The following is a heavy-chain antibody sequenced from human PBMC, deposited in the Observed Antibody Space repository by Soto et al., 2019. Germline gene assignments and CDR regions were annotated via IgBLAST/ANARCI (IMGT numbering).Heavy chain of an antibody. V-gene: IGHV2-5*02. CDR1: GFSLSTSGVG. CDR3: AHSFLPASPSPD. Sequence: QITLKESGPTLVKPTQALTLTCTFCGFSLSTSGVGVGWIRQPPGKALGWLALIYWDDDKRYSPSLKSRLTTXKXXSKNQVALTMTNMDPVDTATYYCAHSFLPASPSPDWGRGTLVTVSS. CDR2: IYWDDDK. J-gene: IGHJ4*02.